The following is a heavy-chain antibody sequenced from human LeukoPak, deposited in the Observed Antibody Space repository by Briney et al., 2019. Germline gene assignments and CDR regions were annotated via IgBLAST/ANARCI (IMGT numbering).Heavy chain of an antibody. CDR3: ARVRPTFYYYGMDV. V-gene: IGHV4-34*01. CDR2: INHSGST. CDR1: GGSFSGYY. J-gene: IGHJ6*02. Sequence: KPSETLSLTCAVYGGSFSGYYWSWIRQPPGKGLEWIGEINHSGSTNYNPSLKSRVTISVDTSKNQFSLKLSSVTAADTAVYYCARVRPTFYYYGMDVWGQGTTVTVSS. D-gene: IGHD2/OR15-2a*01.